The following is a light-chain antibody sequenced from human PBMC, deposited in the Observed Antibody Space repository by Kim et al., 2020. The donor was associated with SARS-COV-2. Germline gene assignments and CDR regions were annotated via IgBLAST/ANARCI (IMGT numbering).Light chain of an antibody. Sequence: SGSVGDRIIITCRGSQSNSTFLNWDPQKAGKAPNLPIYAAFSLQSGVPSRFRGSGSGTDFTLTISNLQPEDFAIYYCQQSHGFPYSFGQGTKLEI. J-gene: IGKJ2*03. CDR1: QSNSTF. CDR2: AAF. V-gene: IGKV1-39*01. CDR3: QQSHGFPYS.